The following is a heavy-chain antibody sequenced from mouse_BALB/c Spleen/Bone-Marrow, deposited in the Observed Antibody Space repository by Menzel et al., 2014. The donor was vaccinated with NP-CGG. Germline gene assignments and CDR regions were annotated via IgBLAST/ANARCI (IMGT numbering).Heavy chain of an antibody. CDR2: IWAGGST. CDR1: GFSLXSYG. V-gene: IGHV2-9*02. D-gene: IGHD2-3*01. Sequence: VKLQESGPGLVAPSQSLSITCTVSGFSLXSYGVHWVRQPPGKGLEWLGVIWAGGSTNYNSALMSRLSISKDNSESQVFLKMNSLQTDDTAIYYCARDRGYYRDVGDYWGQGTTLTVSS. CDR3: ARDRGYYRDVGDY. J-gene: IGHJ2*01.